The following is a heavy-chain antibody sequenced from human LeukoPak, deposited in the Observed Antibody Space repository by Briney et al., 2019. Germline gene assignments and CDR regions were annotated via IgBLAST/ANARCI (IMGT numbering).Heavy chain of an antibody. CDR2: ISSSSSYI. V-gene: IGHV3-21*01. D-gene: IGHD6-13*01. CDR3: ARDPPIASSSWYYSDF. Sequence: PGGSLRLSCAASGFTFSSYSMNWVRQAPGKGLEWVSSISSSSSYIYYADSVKGRFTISRDNAKNSLYLQMNSLRAEDTAVYYCARDPPIASSSWYYSDFWSQGTLVTVSS. CDR1: GFTFSSYS. J-gene: IGHJ4*02.